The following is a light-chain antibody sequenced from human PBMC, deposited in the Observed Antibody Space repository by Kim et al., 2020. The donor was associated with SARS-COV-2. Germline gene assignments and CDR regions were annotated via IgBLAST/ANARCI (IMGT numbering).Light chain of an antibody. CDR2: YDS. J-gene: IGLJ3*02. Sequence: VAPGRPAGLTLGGETIGSKSVPCYQQKPGQPPVLVIYYDSDRPACRPGRFSSCNAGNTTTLTISRVEAAKEADYYFQVWDSSINGVFGGGTKLTVL. V-gene: IGLV3-21*04. CDR3: QVWDSSINGV. CDR1: TIGSKS.